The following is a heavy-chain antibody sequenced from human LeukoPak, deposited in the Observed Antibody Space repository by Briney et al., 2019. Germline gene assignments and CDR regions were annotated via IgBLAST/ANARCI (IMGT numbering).Heavy chain of an antibody. Sequence: PGGSLRLSCAASGFTFSSYAMSWVRQAPGKGLEWVSAISGSGGSTYYADSVKGRFTISRDNSKNTLYLQMNSLRAEDTAVYYCAKGLLNYYGSGSYYNPTPFDYWSQGTLVTVSS. D-gene: IGHD3-10*01. CDR3: AKGLLNYYGSGSYYNPTPFDY. CDR2: ISGSGGST. J-gene: IGHJ4*02. CDR1: GFTFSSYA. V-gene: IGHV3-23*01.